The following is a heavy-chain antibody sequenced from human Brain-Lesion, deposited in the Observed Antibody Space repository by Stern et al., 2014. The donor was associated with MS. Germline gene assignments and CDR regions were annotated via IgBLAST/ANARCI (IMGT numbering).Heavy chain of an antibody. CDR3: ATLSPGAGGNYYRHFDY. CDR2: FDPEDGET. Sequence: VQLVESGAEVKKHGASVKVSCKVSGYTLTELSMHWVRQAPRKGLEWMGGFDPEDGETIYAQKFQGRVTMTEDTSTDTAYMELSSLRSEDTAVYYCATLSPGAGGNYYRHFDYWGQGTLVTVSS. J-gene: IGHJ4*02. V-gene: IGHV1-24*01. CDR1: GYTLTELS. D-gene: IGHD1-26*01.